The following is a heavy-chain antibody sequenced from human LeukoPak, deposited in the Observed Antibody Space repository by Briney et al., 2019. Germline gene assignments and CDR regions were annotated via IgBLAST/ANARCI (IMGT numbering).Heavy chain of an antibody. Sequence: ASVKVSCKASGGTFSSYAISWVRQAPGQGLEWMGGIIPIFGTANYAQKFQGRVTITADESTSTAYMELSSLRSDDTAVYYCAGDLQYSNYWNWFDPWGQGTLVTVSS. CDR1: GGTFSSYA. V-gene: IGHV1-69*13. CDR3: AGDLQYSNYWNWFDP. CDR2: IIPIFGTA. J-gene: IGHJ5*02. D-gene: IGHD4-11*01.